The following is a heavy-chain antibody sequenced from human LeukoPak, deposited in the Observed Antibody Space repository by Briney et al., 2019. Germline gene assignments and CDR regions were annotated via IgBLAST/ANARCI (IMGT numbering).Heavy chain of an antibody. CDR1: GGSISSYH. V-gene: IGHV4-59*08. Sequence: PSETLSLTCTVSGGSISSYHWSWIRQPPGKGLEWVGYIYYSGSTNYNPSLKSRVTISVGTSKNQFSLKLSSVTAADTAVYYCARLGRSSFFWREGNWFDPWGQGTLVTVSS. D-gene: IGHD6-6*01. CDR2: IYYSGST. J-gene: IGHJ5*02. CDR3: ARLGRSSFFWREGNWFDP.